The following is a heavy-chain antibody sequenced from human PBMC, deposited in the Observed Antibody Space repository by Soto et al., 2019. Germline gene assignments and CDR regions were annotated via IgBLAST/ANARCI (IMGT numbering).Heavy chain of an antibody. D-gene: IGHD3-10*01. Sequence: QVQLQESAPRLVKPSQTLSLTCTVSGDSIGSGDYYWTWIRQPPGKGLEWIGYIYYIGTTFYNPSLESRVNISVDTSKNQFSLRVTPVTAADTAVYYCARGSTYYGFVTWGQGTLITVSS. CDR3: ARGSTYYGFVT. CDR1: GDSIGSGDYY. CDR2: IYYIGTT. J-gene: IGHJ5*02. V-gene: IGHV4-30-4*01.